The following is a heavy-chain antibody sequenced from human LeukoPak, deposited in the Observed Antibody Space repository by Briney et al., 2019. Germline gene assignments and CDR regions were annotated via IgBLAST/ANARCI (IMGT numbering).Heavy chain of an antibody. J-gene: IGHJ4*02. CDR2: ISPNGGST. V-gene: IGHV1-46*01. Sequence: ASVTVSCTAFGYTFTINYMHWVRQAPGRGPEWRGVISPNGGSTTYAQKFQGRVTLTRDISTSTDYWELRSLRSYDTAVYYCARDDCSSTSCLNDYWGQGTLVTVSS. CDR1: GYTFTINY. CDR3: ARDDCSSTSCLNDY. D-gene: IGHD2-2*01.